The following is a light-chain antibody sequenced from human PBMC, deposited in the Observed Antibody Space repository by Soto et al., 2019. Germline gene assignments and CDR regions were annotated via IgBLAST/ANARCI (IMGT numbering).Light chain of an antibody. V-gene: IGKV3-15*01. CDR1: QSVSSN. J-gene: IGKJ1*01. CDR2: GAS. Sequence: EIVMTQSPATLSVSPGERVTLSCRASQSVSSNLAWYQQVPGQAPRLLLYGASTRATGIPARFSGSGSGIEFTLTISSLQSEDFAVYYCQQYNILSTFGQGTKVE. CDR3: QQYNILST.